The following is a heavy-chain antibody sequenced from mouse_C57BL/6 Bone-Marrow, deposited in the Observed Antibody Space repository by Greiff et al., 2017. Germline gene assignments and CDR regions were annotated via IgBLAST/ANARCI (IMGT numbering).Heavy chain of an antibody. D-gene: IGHD4-1*01. J-gene: IGHJ2*01. Sequence: EVKLMESGEGLVKPGGSLKLSCAASGFTFSSYAMSWVRQTPEKRLEWVAYISSGGDYIYYADTVKGRFTISRDNARNTLYLQMSSLKSEDTAMYYCTRDPLGRRSFYYFDYWGQGTTLTVSS. CDR2: ISSGGDYI. V-gene: IGHV5-9-1*02. CDR1: GFTFSSYA. CDR3: TRDPLGRRSFYYFDY.